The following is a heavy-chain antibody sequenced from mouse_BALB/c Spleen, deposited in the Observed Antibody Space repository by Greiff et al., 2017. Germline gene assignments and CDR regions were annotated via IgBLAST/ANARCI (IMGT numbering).Heavy chain of an antibody. J-gene: IGHJ2*01. CDR2: INPSNGGT. V-gene: IGHV1S16*01. Sequence: VQLQQSGAELVKPGASVKLSCKASGYTFTSYYMYWVKQRPGQGLEWIGEINPSNGGTNFNEKFKSKATLTVDKSSSTAYMQLSSLTSEDSAVYYCTSPYDYDEGYFDYWGQGTTLTVSS. CDR1: GYTFTSYY. CDR3: TSPYDYDEGYFDY. D-gene: IGHD2-4*01.